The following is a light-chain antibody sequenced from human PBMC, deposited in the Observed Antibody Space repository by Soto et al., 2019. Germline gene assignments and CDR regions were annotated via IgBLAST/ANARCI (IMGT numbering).Light chain of an antibody. CDR1: SSDVGGYNY. CDR2: DVS. Sequence: QSALTQPRSVSGSPGQSVTISCTGTSSDVGGYNYVSWYQQHPGKAPKVMIYDVSKRPSGVPDRFSVSKSGNTASLTISGLQAEDEADYYCCSYAGSYTPVVFGGGTKLTVL. J-gene: IGLJ2*01. V-gene: IGLV2-11*01. CDR3: CSYAGSYTPVV.